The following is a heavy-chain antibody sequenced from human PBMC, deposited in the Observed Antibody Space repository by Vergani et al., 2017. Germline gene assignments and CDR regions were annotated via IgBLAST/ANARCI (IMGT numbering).Heavy chain of an antibody. Sequence: EVQLVQSGAEVKKPGATVKISCKVSGYTFTDYYMHWVQQAPGKGLEWMGGFDPEDGETIYAQKFQGRVTMTEDTSTDTAYMELSSLRSEDTAVYYCARDLRRMGFTVTPFDYWGQGTLVTVSS. CDR1: GYTFTDYY. V-gene: IGHV1-69-2*01. CDR2: FDPEDGET. D-gene: IGHD4-17*01. J-gene: IGHJ4*02. CDR3: ARDLRRMGFTVTPFDY.